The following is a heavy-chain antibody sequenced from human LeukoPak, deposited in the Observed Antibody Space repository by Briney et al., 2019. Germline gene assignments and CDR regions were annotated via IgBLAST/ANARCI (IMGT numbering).Heavy chain of an antibody. CDR3: ARHARFCTSTGCYDY. J-gene: IGHJ4*02. CDR2: IYTRGSA. V-gene: IGHV4-4*09. CDR1: GGSISTYY. D-gene: IGHD2-2*01. Sequence: SETLSPTCTVSGGSISTYYWSLCRQPPGKGLGLIGYIYTRGSADYNPSIKSRVTISVDTSKSQFSLKLTSVTAADTAVYYCARHARFCTSTGCYDYWGQGTLVTVSS.